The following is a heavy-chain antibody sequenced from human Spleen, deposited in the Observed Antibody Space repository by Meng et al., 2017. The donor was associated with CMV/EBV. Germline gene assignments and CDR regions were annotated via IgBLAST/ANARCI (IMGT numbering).Heavy chain of an antibody. CDR3: ASMGGGGYCSSTSCYKLEALYYGMDV. Sequence: GESLKISCKGSGYSFTNYWIGWVRQMPGKGLEWMGIIYPGDSDTRYSPSFQGQVTISADKSISTAYLQWSSLKASDTAMYYCASMGGGGYCSSTSCYKLEALYYGMDVWGQGTTVTVSS. V-gene: IGHV5-51*01. D-gene: IGHD2-2*02. J-gene: IGHJ6*02. CDR1: GYSFTNYW. CDR2: IYPGDSDT.